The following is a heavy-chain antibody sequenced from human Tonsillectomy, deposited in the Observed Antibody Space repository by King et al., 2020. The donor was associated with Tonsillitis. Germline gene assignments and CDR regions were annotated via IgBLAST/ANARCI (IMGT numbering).Heavy chain of an antibody. D-gene: IGHD4-17*01. CDR3: ACGSTVTTDYYYYYGMDV. J-gene: IGHJ6*02. CDR2: ISAYNGNT. Sequence: VQLVESGAEVKKPGASVKVSCKASDYTFTSYGISWVRQAPGQVLEWMGWISAYNGNTNYEQKLQGRVTRTTDTSTSTAYMELRSLRSDDTAVYYCACGSTVTTDYYYYYGMDVWGQGTTVTVSS. V-gene: IGHV1-18*01. CDR1: DYTFTSYG.